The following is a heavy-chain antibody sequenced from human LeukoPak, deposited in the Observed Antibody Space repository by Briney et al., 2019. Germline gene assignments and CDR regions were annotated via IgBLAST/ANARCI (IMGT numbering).Heavy chain of an antibody. J-gene: IGHJ4*02. CDR2: LSGSGSNT. CDR1: GFTFSSNA. CDR3: AKDGGGWYTSGWYYFDY. V-gene: IGHV3-23*01. D-gene: IGHD6-19*01. Sequence: PGGSLRLSCAASGFTFSSNAMSWVRQAPGKGLEWVSSLSGSGSNTYYADSVKGRFTISRDNSKNTVCLQMNSLRAEDTAVYYCAKDGGGWYTSGWYYFDYWGQGTLVTVSS.